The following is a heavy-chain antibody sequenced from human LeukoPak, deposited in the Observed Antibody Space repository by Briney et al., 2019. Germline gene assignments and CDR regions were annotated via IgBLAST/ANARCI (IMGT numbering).Heavy chain of an antibody. CDR3: ANGAFRLYYIDV. J-gene: IGHJ6*03. Sequence: GGSLRLSCAASGFTFSDYYMSWIRQAPGKGLEWVSYISHRVSDVQYADSVKGRFTISRDNAKNTVYLQMNSLRAEDTAVYYCANGAFRLYYIDVWGKGTTVTVSS. CDR1: GFTFSDYY. D-gene: IGHD2-8*01. V-gene: IGHV3-11*04. CDR2: ISHRVSDV.